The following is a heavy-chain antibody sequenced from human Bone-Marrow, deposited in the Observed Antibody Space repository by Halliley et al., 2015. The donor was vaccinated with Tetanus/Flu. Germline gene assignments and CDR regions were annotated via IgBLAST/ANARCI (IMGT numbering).Heavy chain of an antibody. CDR2: IKSKSEGGTT. Sequence: GGVGRIKSKSEGGTTEYAAPVKGRFTISRDDSENTVYLEMNSLKIEDTAVYYCTTDGVDASDVWGQGTMVTVSS. J-gene: IGHJ3*01. V-gene: IGHV3-15*01. CDR3: TTDGVDASDV. D-gene: IGHD2-8*01.